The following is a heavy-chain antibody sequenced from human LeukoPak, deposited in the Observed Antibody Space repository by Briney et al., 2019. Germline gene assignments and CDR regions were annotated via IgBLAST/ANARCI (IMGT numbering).Heavy chain of an antibody. CDR3: ARLRGSGGF. Sequence: SETLSLTCTVSGGSISSSSYYWGWIRQPPGKGLEWIGSIYYSGSTYYNPSLKSRVTISVDTSKNQFSLKLSSVTAADTAVYYCARLRGSGGFWGQGTLVTVSS. J-gene: IGHJ4*02. V-gene: IGHV4-39*01. CDR1: GGSISSSSYY. CDR2: IYYSGST. D-gene: IGHD2-15*01.